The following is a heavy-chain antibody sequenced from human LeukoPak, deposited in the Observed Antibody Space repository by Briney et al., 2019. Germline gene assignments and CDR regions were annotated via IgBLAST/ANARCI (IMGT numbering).Heavy chain of an antibody. D-gene: IGHD2-21*02. CDR1: GFTFSNYA. Sequence: PGGSLRLSCAASGFTFSNYAMHWVRQAPGKGLEWVAVIWYDGGNKYYADSVKGRFTISRDNSKNTLYLEMNSLRAEDTAVYYCARGLTQIPRLATGLGHWGQGTLVTVSS. CDR2: IWYDGGNK. V-gene: IGHV3-33*01. J-gene: IGHJ4*02. CDR3: ARGLTQIPRLATGLGH.